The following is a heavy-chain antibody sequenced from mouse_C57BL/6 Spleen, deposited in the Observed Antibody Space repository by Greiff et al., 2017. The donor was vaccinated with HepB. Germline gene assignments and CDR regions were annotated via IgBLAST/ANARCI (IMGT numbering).Heavy chain of an antibody. Sequence: VQLQQPGAELVKPGASVKLSCKASGYTFTSYWMHWVKQRPGQGLEWIGMIHPNSGSTNYNEKFKSKATLTVDKSSSTAYMQLSSLTSEDSAVYYCARESNYVEAWFAYWGQGTLVTVSA. CDR1: GYTFTSYW. V-gene: IGHV1-64*01. CDR3: ARESNYVEAWFAY. D-gene: IGHD2-5*01. J-gene: IGHJ3*01. CDR2: IHPNSGST.